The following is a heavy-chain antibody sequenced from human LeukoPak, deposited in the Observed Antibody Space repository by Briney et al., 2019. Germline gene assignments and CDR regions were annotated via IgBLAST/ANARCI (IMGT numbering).Heavy chain of an antibody. CDR2: INHSGST. Sequence: SETLSLTCAVYGGSFSGYYWSWVRQPPGKGLEWIGEINHSGSTNYNPSLKSRVTISVDTSKNQFSLKLSSVTAADTAVYYCARRRALGYCSSTSCYGIQRNGGLDYWGQGTLVTVSS. J-gene: IGHJ4*02. D-gene: IGHD2-2*01. V-gene: IGHV4-34*01. CDR1: GGSFSGYY. CDR3: ARRRALGYCSSTSCYGIQRNGGLDY.